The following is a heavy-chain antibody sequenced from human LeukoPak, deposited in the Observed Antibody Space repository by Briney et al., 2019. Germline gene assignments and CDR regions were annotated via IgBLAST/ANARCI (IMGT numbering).Heavy chain of an antibody. CDR2: ISGGGGST. V-gene: IGHV3-23*01. D-gene: IGHD3-16*01. CDR3: AIGGGLLWMGEFPRFFDS. CDR1: GFTFSSYA. J-gene: IGHJ4*02. Sequence: GGSLRLSCAASGFTFSSYAMSWVRQAPGKGLEWISTISGGGGSTWYTDSVKGRFTISRDSSKNTLYLQMNSLRADDTAVYYCAIGGGLLWMGEFPRFFDSWGQGTLVTVPS.